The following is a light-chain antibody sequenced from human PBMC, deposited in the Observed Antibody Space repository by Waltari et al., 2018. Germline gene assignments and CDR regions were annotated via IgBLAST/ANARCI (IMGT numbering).Light chain of an antibody. V-gene: IGLV2-8*01. CDR1: SSDVGDY. J-gene: IGLJ2*01. CDR2: EVT. CDR3: SSYAGNNNLV. Sequence: QSALTQPPSASGSPGQSVAISCTGTSSDVGDYVSWYQQHPGKAPNRMISEVTKRPSGVPDRCSGSKSGGTASLTVSGLQAEDEADYYCSSYAGNNNLVFGGGTKLTVL.